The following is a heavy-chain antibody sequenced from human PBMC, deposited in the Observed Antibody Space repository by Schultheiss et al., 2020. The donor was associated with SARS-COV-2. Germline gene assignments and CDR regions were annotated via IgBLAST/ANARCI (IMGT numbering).Heavy chain of an antibody. CDR2: ISYDGSNK. D-gene: IGHD2-2*01. V-gene: IGHV3-30-3*01. CDR1: GFTVSSNY. J-gene: IGHJ5*01. Sequence: GGSLRLSCAASGFTVSSNYMSWVRQAPGKGLEWVAVISYDGSNKYYADSVKGRFTISRDNSKNTLYLQMNSLRAEDTAVYYCARDDTRSFDSWGQGTLVTVSS. CDR3: ARDDTRSFDS.